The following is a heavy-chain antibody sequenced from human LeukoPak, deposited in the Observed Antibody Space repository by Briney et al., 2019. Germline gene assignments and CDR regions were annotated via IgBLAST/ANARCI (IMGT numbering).Heavy chain of an antibody. Sequence: PSETLSLTCTVSGGSISSSSAYWGWIRQPPGKGLEWIGSIYYSKNTYYNPSLKSRVTISADTSKNQFSLTLGSVSATDTALYYCAGDYGDYEAAFPIWGQGTMVTVSS. CDR3: AGDYGDYEAAFPI. CDR2: IYYSKNT. J-gene: IGHJ3*02. D-gene: IGHD4-17*01. CDR1: GGSISSSSAY. V-gene: IGHV4-39*02.